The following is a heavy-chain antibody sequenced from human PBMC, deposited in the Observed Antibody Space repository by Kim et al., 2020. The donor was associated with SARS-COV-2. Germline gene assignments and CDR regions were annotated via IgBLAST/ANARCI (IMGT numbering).Heavy chain of an antibody. V-gene: IGHV3-30*18. D-gene: IGHD1-26*01. CDR2: ISYDGSNK. CDR3: AKPSGELHFDY. CDR1: GITFSSYG. J-gene: IGHJ4*02. Sequence: GGSLRLSCAASGITFSSYGMHWVRQAPGKGLEWVAVISYDGSNKYYADSVKGRFTISRDNSKNTLYLQMNSLRAEDTAVYYCAKPSGELHFDYWGQGTLVTVSS.